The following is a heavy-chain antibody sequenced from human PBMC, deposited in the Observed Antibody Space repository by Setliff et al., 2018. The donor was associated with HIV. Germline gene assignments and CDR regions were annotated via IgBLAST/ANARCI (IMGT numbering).Heavy chain of an antibody. D-gene: IGHD3-16*01. CDR1: GGSVSSGGYY. J-gene: IGHJ4*02. Sequence: SETLSLTCTVSGGSVSSGGYYWSWIRQHPGRGLEWIGYIYYSGSTYYNPSLKSRVRISVDTSKNQFSLKLSSVTAADTAVYYCARTRWGAPVDYWGQGILVTVSA. CDR2: IYYSGST. V-gene: IGHV4-31*03. CDR3: ARTRWGAPVDY.